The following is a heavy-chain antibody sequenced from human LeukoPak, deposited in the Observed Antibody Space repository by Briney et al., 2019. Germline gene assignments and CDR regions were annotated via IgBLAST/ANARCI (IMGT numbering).Heavy chain of an antibody. V-gene: IGHV4-39*01. Sequence: SETLSLTCTVSGGSISSSSFYRGWIRQPPGKGLEWIGSIYYSGSTYYNPSLKSRVTISVDTSKNEFSLRLSSVTAADTAVYYCAHFRGGAFDFWGRGTMVTVSS. CDR2: IYYSGST. J-gene: IGHJ3*01. CDR3: AHFRGGAFDF. D-gene: IGHD3-16*01. CDR1: GGSISSSSFY.